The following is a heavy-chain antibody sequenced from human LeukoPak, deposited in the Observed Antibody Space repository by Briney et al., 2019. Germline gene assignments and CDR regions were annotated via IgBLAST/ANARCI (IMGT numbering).Heavy chain of an antibody. J-gene: IGHJ5*02. CDR3: ARDPITIFGVVILPNNWFDP. Sequence: SVKVSCKASGYTFTGYYMHWVRQAPGQGLEWMGWINPNSGGTNYAQKFQGRVTMTRDTSISTAYMELSRLRSDDTAVYYCARDPITIFGVVILPNNWFDPWGQGTLVTVSS. CDR1: GYTFTGYY. V-gene: IGHV1-2*02. D-gene: IGHD3-3*01. CDR2: INPNSGGT.